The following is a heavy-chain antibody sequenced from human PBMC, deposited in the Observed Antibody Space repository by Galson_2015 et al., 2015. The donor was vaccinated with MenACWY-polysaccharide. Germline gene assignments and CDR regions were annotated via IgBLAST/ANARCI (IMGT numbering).Heavy chain of an antibody. CDR1: GFTFSTYW. D-gene: IGHD5-18*01. CDR2: IDKDGITT. J-gene: IGHJ5*01. V-gene: IGHV3-74*01. Sequence: SLRLSCAASGFTFSTYWMHWVRQAPGKGLEWVSHIDKDGITTTYADSVRGRFTISRDNAEDTLYLQKNSLRAEDTAIYYCARDRGYSYADSWGQGTLVTVSS. CDR3: ARDRGYSYADS.